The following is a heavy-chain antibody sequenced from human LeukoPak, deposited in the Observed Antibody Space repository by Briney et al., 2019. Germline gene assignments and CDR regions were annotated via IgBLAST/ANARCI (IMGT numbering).Heavy chain of an antibody. Sequence: PGGSLRLSCAASGFTFSSYAMSWVRQAPGKGLEWVSAISGSGGSTYYADSVKGRFTISRDNSKNTLYLQMNSLRAEDTAVYYCAKSATAFYGSGSYPPTGYWGQGTLVTVSS. CDR1: GFTFSSYA. D-gene: IGHD3-10*01. CDR2: ISGSGGST. CDR3: AKSATAFYGSGSYPPTGY. J-gene: IGHJ4*02. V-gene: IGHV3-23*01.